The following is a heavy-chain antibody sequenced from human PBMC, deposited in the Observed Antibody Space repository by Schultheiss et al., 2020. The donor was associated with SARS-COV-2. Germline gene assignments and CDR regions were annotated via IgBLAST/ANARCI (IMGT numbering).Heavy chain of an antibody. V-gene: IGHV3-33*03. J-gene: IGHJ6*02. CDR1: GFTFSSYG. CDR3: AKGILAARLLPSAESTFGMDV. Sequence: GGSLRLSCAASGFTFSSYGMHWVRQAPGKGLEWVAVIWYDGSNKYYADSVKGRFTISRDNAKNTLYLQMNSLRAEDTAVYYCAKGILAARLLPSAESTFGMDVWGQGTTVTVSS. D-gene: IGHD6-6*01. CDR2: IWYDGSNK.